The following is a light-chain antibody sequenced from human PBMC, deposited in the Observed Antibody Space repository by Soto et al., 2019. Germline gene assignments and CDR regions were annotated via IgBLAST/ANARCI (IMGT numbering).Light chain of an antibody. CDR1: KLGDKY. V-gene: IGLV3-1*01. J-gene: IGLJ2*01. CDR2: QDV. Sequence: SYELTQPPSVSVSPGQTASITCSGDKLGDKYASWYHQKPGQSPVLVIYQDVKRPSGIPERFSGSNSGNTATLTISGTQAMDEADYYCQAWDRSTVVFGGGTQLTVL. CDR3: QAWDRSTVV.